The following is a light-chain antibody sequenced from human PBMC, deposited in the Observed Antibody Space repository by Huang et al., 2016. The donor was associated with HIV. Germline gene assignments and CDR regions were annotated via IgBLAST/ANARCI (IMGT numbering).Light chain of an antibody. V-gene: IGKV3-15*01. J-gene: IGKJ2*01. CDR3: QQYNNWPRT. CDR2: GAS. CDR1: QYVSSN. Sequence: ERVMTQSPDTLSVSPGERATLYGRASQYVSSNLAWYQQKPGQAPRLLVYGASTRGIAIPARFRGSGSGTEFTLTIRSLQSEDSAVYYCQQYNNWPRTFGQGTKLEIK.